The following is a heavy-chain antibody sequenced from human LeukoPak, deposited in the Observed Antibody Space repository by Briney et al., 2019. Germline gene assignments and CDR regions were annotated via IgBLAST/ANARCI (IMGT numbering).Heavy chain of an antibody. CDR2: INHSGST. D-gene: IGHD3-10*01. CDR3: ARLRGRYYGSGSYLDY. CDR1: GGSFSGYY. Sequence: PSETLSLTCAVYGGSFSGYYWSWIRQPPGKGLEWIGEINHSGSTNYNPSLKSRVTISVDTSKNQFSLKLSSVTAADTAVYYCARLRGRYYGSGSYLDYWGQGTLVTVSS. J-gene: IGHJ4*02. V-gene: IGHV4-34*01.